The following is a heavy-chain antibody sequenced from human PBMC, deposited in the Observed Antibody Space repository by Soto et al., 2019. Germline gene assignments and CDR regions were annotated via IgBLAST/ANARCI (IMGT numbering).Heavy chain of an antibody. CDR3: ARGQGIAVAGYYYGMDV. J-gene: IGHJ6*02. V-gene: IGHV1-8*01. Sequence: QVQLVQSGAEVKKPGASVKVSCKASGYTFTSYDINWVRQATGQGLEWMGWMNPNSGNTGYAQKFQGRVTMTRNTSISTANMELSSLRSEDTAVYYCARGQGIAVAGYYYGMDVWGQGTTVTVSS. D-gene: IGHD6-19*01. CDR2: MNPNSGNT. CDR1: GYTFTSYD.